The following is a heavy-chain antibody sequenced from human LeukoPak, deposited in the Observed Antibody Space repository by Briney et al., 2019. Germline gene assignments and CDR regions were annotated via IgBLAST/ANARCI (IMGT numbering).Heavy chain of an antibody. V-gene: IGHV3-20*04. CDR3: ARRGGLCYPEAFFDY. CDR2: INWSGGST. D-gene: IGHD3-16*01. CDR1: GFSFEDNG. J-gene: IGHJ4*02. Sequence: GGSLRLSCAASGFSFEDNGMSWVRQAPGKGLEWVSGINWSGGSTFYADSMKGRFTISRDNAKKYLYLQGNNLRAEETRLSYCARRGGLCYPEAFFDYWGQETLFTVSP.